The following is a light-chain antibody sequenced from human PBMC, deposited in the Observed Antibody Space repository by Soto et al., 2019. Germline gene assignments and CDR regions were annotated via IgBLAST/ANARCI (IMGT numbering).Light chain of an antibody. CDR2: KND. V-gene: IGLV1-47*01. Sequence: QSVLTQPPSASGTPGQGVSISCSGSSSNIGGNYVYWYQQLPGRAPRLIIYKNDQRPSGVPDRFSGSKSGTSASLAISGLRSEDEALYHCATWDDSLTGLVFGGGTKLTVL. J-gene: IGLJ3*02. CDR3: ATWDDSLTGLV. CDR1: SSNIGGNY.